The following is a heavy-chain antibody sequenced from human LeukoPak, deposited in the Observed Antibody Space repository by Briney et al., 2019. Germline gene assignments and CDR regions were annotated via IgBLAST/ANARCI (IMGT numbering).Heavy chain of an antibody. D-gene: IGHD5-24*01. J-gene: IGHJ4*02. Sequence: SETLSLTCTVSGGSISSYYWSWIRQPPGKGLEWIGYIYYSGSTNYNPSLKSRVTISVDTPKNQFSLKLSSVTAADTAVYYCARVGGYNHNYLDYWGQGTLVTVSS. CDR1: GGSISSYY. CDR2: IYYSGST. CDR3: ARVGGYNHNYLDY. V-gene: IGHV4-59*01.